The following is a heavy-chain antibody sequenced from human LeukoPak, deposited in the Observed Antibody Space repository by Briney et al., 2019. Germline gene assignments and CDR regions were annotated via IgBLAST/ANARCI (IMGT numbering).Heavy chain of an antibody. Sequence: GGSLRLSCVASGFTLKNAWMSWVRQAPGKGLEWVGRIRSKTDGGTKDYAAPVKGRFTISRDDSKNTLYLQMNSLKTEDTAVYYCTTGTEQQWLSLDYWGQGTLVTVSS. CDR3: TTGTEQQWLSLDY. CDR1: GFTLKNAW. V-gene: IGHV3-15*01. D-gene: IGHD6-19*01. J-gene: IGHJ4*02. CDR2: IRSKTDGGTK.